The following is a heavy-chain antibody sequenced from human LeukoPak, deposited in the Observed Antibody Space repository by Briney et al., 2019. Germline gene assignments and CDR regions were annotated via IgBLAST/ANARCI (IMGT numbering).Heavy chain of an antibody. CDR3: ARDRSLSLLLWFGESTAIFDY. V-gene: IGHV3-21*01. D-gene: IGHD3-10*01. Sequence: PGGSLRLSCAASGFTFSSYSMNWVRQAPGKELEWVSSISSSSSYIYYADSVKGRFTISRDNAKNSLYLQMNSLRAEDTAVYYCARDRSLSLLLWFGESTAIFDYWGQGTLVTVSS. CDR1: GFTFSSYS. CDR2: ISSSSSYI. J-gene: IGHJ4*02.